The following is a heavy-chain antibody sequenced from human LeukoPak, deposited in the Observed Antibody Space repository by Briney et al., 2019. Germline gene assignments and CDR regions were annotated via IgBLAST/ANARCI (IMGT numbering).Heavy chain of an antibody. CDR2: IYTSGST. Sequence: SETLSLXCTVSGGSISTGSYYWNWIRQPAGKGLEGIGRIYTSGSTNYNPSLKSRVTLSVDTSKNQFSLKLNSVTAADTAVYYCARVARSMSSSSEDSWGQGTLVTVSS. CDR3: ARVARSMSSSSEDS. V-gene: IGHV4-61*02. J-gene: IGHJ4*02. CDR1: GGSISTGSYY. D-gene: IGHD6-13*01.